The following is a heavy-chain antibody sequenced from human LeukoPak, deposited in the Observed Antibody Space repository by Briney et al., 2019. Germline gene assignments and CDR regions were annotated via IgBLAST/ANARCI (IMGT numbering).Heavy chain of an antibody. V-gene: IGHV4-39*01. Sequence: SETLSLTCTVSGGSISSSSYYSGWLRQPPGKGLEWIGSIYYSGSTYYNPSLKSRVTISVDTSKNQFSLKLSSVTAADTAVYYCARGVLAPGLNAFDIWGQGTMVTVSS. D-gene: IGHD7-27*01. J-gene: IGHJ3*02. CDR3: ARGVLAPGLNAFDI. CDR2: IYYSGST. CDR1: GGSISSSSYY.